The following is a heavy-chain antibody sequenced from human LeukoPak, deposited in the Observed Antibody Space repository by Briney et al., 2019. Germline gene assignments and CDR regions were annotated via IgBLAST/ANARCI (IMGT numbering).Heavy chain of an antibody. Sequence: HPGGSLRLSCAASGFTFSSYAMHWVRQAPGKGLEWVAVISYDGSNKYYADSVKGRFTISRDNSKNTLYLQMNSLRAEDTAAYYCARDRDTYYDFWSGYYYFREETPGARYGMDVWGQGTTVTVSS. J-gene: IGHJ6*02. D-gene: IGHD3-3*01. V-gene: IGHV3-30-3*01. CDR3: ARDRDTYYDFWSGYYYFREETPGARYGMDV. CDR1: GFTFSSYA. CDR2: ISYDGSNK.